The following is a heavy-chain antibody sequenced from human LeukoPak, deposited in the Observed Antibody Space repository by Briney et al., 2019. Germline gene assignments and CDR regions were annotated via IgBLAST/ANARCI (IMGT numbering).Heavy chain of an antibody. D-gene: IGHD4-17*01. V-gene: IGHV4-31*03. CDR1: GGSISSSGYY. J-gene: IGHJ5*02. CDR3: ATMTAGGNWIDP. Sequence: PSETLSLTCTVSGGSISSSGYYWSWIRQHPGKGLEWIGYIYYRGSTSYNPSLKSRVTISADTSESQFSLKLSSVTAADTAVYYCATMTAGGNWIDPWGQGTLVTVSS. CDR2: IYYRGST.